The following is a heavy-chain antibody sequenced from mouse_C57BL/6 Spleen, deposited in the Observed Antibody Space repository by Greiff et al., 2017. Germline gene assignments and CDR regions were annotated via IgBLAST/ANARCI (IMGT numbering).Heavy chain of an antibody. D-gene: IGHD1-1*01. CDR2: IDPSDSYT. V-gene: IGHV1-59*01. J-gene: IGHJ2*01. CDR1: GYTFTSYW. Sequence: QVQLQQPGAELVRPGTSVKLSCKASGYTFTSYWMHWVKQRPGQGLEWIGVIDPSDSYTNYNQKFKGKATLTVDTSSSTAYMQLSSLTSEDSAVYYCARGGYYYGSSHVADYWGQGTTLTVSS. CDR3: ARGGYYYGSSHVADY.